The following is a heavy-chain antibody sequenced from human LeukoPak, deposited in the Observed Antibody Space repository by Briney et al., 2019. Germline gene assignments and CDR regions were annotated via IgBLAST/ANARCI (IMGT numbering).Heavy chain of an antibody. Sequence: PGGSLRLSCAASGFTFSGDGMHWVRQAPGKGLEWVAGISYDGVNKWYADSVKGRFTVSRDNSKNTLYLQMNSLRPEDTAIYYCAKVLSQKYTFDYWGQGTLVTVSS. CDR1: GFTFSGDG. V-gene: IGHV3-30*18. CDR3: AKVLSQKYTFDY. CDR2: ISYDGVNK. J-gene: IGHJ4*02. D-gene: IGHD2/OR15-2a*01.